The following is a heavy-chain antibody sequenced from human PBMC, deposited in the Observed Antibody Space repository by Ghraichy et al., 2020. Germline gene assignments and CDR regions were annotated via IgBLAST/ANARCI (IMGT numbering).Heavy chain of an antibody. J-gene: IGHJ4*02. CDR2: ISRNGDKT. CDR3: AKGDLGYGDLDY. D-gene: IGHD4-17*01. V-gene: IGHV3-23*01. CDR1: EFTFGRYT. Sequence: EGSLRLSCEGSEFTFGRYTMSWVRQAPGKGLEWVSGISRNGDKTYYADSVKGRFTISRDKSKNTLFLQMTSLRADDTAVYYCAKGDLGYGDLDYWGQGTLVTVSS.